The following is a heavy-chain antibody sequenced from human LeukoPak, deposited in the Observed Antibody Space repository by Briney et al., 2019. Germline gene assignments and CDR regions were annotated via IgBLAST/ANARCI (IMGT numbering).Heavy chain of an antibody. J-gene: IGHJ4*02. D-gene: IGHD3-10*01. CDR2: IKQDGSEK. CDR3: AKADRGWGVITKD. Sequence: GGSLRLSCAASGFTFSAYWMSWVRQAPGKGLNWVANIKQDGSEKYYVDSVKGRFTISRDNAKNSLYLQMNSLRDEDTAVYYCAKADRGWGVITKDWGQGTLVTVSS. CDR1: GFTFSAYW. V-gene: IGHV3-7*05.